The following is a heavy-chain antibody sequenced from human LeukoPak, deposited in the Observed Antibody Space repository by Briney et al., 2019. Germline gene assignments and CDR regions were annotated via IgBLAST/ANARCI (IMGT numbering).Heavy chain of an antibody. J-gene: IGHJ4*02. CDR1: GGSISSGGYS. Sequence: SETLSLTCAVSGGSISSGGYSWNWLRQPPGKGLEWIGYISHSGSTYYNPSLKSRVTISLDRSKNQFSLKLTSVTAADTAMYYCAKGYYYALGSYCQPFDFWGQGTLVTVSS. CDR2: ISHSGST. D-gene: IGHD3-10*01. CDR3: AKGYYYALGSYCQPFDF. V-gene: IGHV4-30-2*01.